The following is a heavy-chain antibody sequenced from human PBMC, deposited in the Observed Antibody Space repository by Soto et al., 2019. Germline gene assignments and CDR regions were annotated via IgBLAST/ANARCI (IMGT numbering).Heavy chain of an antibody. Sequence: AGGSLRLSCAASGFTFSSYGMHWVRQAPGKGLEWVAVISYDGSNKYYADSVKGRFTISRDNSKNTLCLQMNSLRAEDTAVYYCAKDNSLHWFDPWGQGTLVTVSS. D-gene: IGHD2-15*01. CDR1: GFTFSSYG. CDR2: ISYDGSNK. V-gene: IGHV3-30*18. CDR3: AKDNSLHWFDP. J-gene: IGHJ5*02.